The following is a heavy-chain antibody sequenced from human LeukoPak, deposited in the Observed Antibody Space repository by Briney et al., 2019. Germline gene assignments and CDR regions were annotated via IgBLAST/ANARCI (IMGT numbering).Heavy chain of an antibody. Sequence: GGSLRLSCAASGFSFSSYSMNWVRQAPGKGLEWVSSTSSSSSYIYYADSVEGRFTISRDNAKNSLYLQMNSLRAEDTAVYYCARDSILPYLDAFDVWGQGTMVTVSS. CDR3: ARDSILPYLDAFDV. CDR1: GFSFSSYS. D-gene: IGHD2-15*01. CDR2: TSSSSSYI. V-gene: IGHV3-21*01. J-gene: IGHJ3*01.